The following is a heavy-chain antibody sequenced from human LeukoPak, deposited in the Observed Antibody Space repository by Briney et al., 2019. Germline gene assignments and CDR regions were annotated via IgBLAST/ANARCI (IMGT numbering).Heavy chain of an antibody. J-gene: IGHJ4*02. V-gene: IGHV3-23*01. Sequence: GGSLRLSCAASGFTFSSYAMSWVRQAPGKGLEWVSAISGSGGSTYYADSVKGRFTIPRDNSKNTLYLQMNSLRAEDTAVYYCAKDIGCGYDFFDYWGQGTLVTVSS. D-gene: IGHD5-12*01. CDR2: ISGSGGST. CDR1: GFTFSSYA. CDR3: AKDIGCGYDFFDY.